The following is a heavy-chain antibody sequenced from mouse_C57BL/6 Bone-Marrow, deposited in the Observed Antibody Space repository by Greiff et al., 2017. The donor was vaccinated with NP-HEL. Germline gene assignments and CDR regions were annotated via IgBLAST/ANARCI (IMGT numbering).Heavy chain of an antibody. D-gene: IGHD1-2*01. J-gene: IGHJ1*03. CDR3: ARHEDSLLRRGWYFDV. CDR1: GYTFTEYT. Sequence: VKLMESGAELVKPGASVKLSCKASGYTFTEYTIHWVKQRSGQGLEWIGWFYPGSGSIKYNEKFKDKATLTADKSSSTVYMELSRLTSEDSAVYFCARHEDSLLRRGWYFDVWGTGTTVTVSS. CDR2: FYPGSGSI. V-gene: IGHV1-62-2*01.